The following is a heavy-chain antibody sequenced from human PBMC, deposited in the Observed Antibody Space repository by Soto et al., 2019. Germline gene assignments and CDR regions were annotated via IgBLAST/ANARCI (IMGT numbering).Heavy chain of an antibody. V-gene: IGHV4-61*01. Sequence: QVQLQESGPGLVKPSETLSLTCTVSGGSVSSGSYYWSWIRQPPGKGLEWIGYIYYSGSTNYNPTLMRRVTISVDTSKHQFSLKLSSVTAADTAVYYCARYSNGNDYFDYWGQGTLVTVSS. CDR3: ARYSNGNDYFDY. J-gene: IGHJ4*02. CDR1: GGSVSSGSYY. CDR2: IYYSGST. D-gene: IGHD4-4*01.